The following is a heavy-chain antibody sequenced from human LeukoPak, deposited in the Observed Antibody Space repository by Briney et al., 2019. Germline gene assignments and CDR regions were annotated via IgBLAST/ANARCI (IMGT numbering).Heavy chain of an antibody. J-gene: IGHJ4*02. CDR1: GYTFTHYY. CDR3: TRDSSTVTTPYFEY. V-gene: IGHV1-2*02. Sequence: ASVKVSCKASGYTFTHYYLHWVRQAPGQGLEWMGWINPNNGGTNYAQKFQGRVTMTRDTSINTAYMELSSLRSDDTSVYYCTRDSSTVTTPYFEYWGQGSLVTVSS. D-gene: IGHD4-11*01. CDR2: INPNNGGT.